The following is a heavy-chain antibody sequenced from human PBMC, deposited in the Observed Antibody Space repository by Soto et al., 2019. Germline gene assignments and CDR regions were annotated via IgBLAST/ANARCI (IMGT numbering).Heavy chain of an antibody. Sequence: QLQLQESGSGLVKPSQTLSLTCAVSGGSISSGGYSWSWIRQPPGKGLEWIGYIYHSGSTYYNPSLKSRVTISVDRSKNQFSLKLSSVTAADTAVYYCARQIPPYCSGGSCYSPYFDYWGQGTLVTVSS. CDR2: IYHSGST. CDR3: ARQIPPYCSGGSCYSPYFDY. J-gene: IGHJ4*02. D-gene: IGHD2-15*01. CDR1: GGSISSGGYS. V-gene: IGHV4-30-2*01.